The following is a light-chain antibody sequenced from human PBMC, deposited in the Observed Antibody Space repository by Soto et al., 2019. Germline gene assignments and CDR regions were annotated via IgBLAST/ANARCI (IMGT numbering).Light chain of an antibody. Sequence: EIVLTQSPATLSLSPGERATLSCRASQSVGSKLAWYQQKAGQAPKLLIYDASNRATGIPARFSVSGSGTDFTLTISSLDPEDFAVYYCQQRSNSFTFGPGTKVDIK. V-gene: IGKV3-11*01. CDR2: DAS. CDR3: QQRSNSFT. CDR1: QSVGSK. J-gene: IGKJ3*01.